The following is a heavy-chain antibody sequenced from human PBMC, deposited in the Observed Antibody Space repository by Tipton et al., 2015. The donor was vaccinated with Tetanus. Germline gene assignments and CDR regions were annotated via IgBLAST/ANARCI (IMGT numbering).Heavy chain of an antibody. CDR3: ARHRAQWELLF. Sequence: GLVKPSETLSLICGVYGGSFSGYYWSWIRQPPGKGLEWIGYIYNIGTTKYNPSLKSRVTILLDMSKNQLSLKLSSMTAADTAVYYCARHRAQWELLFWSQGALVTVSS. D-gene: IGHD1-26*01. V-gene: IGHV4-59*08. J-gene: IGHJ4*02. CDR1: GGSFSGYY. CDR2: IYNIGTT.